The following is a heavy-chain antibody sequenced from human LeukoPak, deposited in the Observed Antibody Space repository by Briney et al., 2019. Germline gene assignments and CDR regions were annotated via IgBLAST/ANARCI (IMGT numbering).Heavy chain of an antibody. CDR2: IRSKAYGGTT. CDR3: ARDYDFGDYPRGY. J-gene: IGHJ4*02. D-gene: IGHD4-17*01. Sequence: PGGSPRLSCTASGFSFGDYAMSWVRQAPGKGLEWVSFIRSKAYGGTTEYAASVKGRFTISRDDSKSIAYLQMNSLKIEDTAVYYCARDYDFGDYPRGYWGQGTLVTVSS. V-gene: IGHV3-49*04. CDR1: GFSFGDYA.